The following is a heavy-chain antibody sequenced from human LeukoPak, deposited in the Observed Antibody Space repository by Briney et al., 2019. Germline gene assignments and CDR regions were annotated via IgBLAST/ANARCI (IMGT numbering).Heavy chain of an antibody. CDR1: GFTFSSYA. CDR2: ISGSGVTT. V-gene: IGHV3-23*01. D-gene: IGHD1-26*01. J-gene: IGHJ1*01. Sequence: GGSLRLSCVASGFTFSSYAMSWVRQAPGKGLEWVSAISGSGVTTHYAGSVKGRFSISRDNSKNTLYLQMNSLRAEDTALYYCAKKVIVGATSPYSDFQDWGQGTLVTVSS. CDR3: AKKVIVGATSPYSDFQD.